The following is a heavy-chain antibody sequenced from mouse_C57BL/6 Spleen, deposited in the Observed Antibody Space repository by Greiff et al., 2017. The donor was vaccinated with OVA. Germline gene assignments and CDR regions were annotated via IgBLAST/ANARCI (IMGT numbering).Heavy chain of an antibody. CDR2: IYPSDSET. CDR1: GYTFTSYW. CDR3: ARGNWTWFSC. D-gene: IGHD2-1*01. V-gene: IGHV1-61*01. J-gene: IGHJ3*01. Sequence: QVQLQQPGAELVRPGSSVKLSCKASGYTFTSYWMDWVKQRPGQGLEWIGNIYPSDSETHYNQKFEDKATLTVDKYSSTAYMQLRRLTSEDSAVYYCARGNWTWFSCWGQGTLVTVSA.